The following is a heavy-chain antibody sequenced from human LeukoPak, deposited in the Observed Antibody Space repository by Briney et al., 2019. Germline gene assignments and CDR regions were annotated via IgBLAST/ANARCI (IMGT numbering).Heavy chain of an antibody. CDR1: GGSFSGYY. V-gene: IGHV4-34*01. CDR2: INRSGST. J-gene: IGHJ4*02. CDR3: ARGAGTTFDY. D-gene: IGHD6-19*01. Sequence: SETLSLTCAVYGGSFSGYYWSWIRQPPGKGLEWIGEINRSGSTNYNPSLKSRVTISVDTSENQFSLKLSSVTAADTAVYYCARGAGTTFDYWGQGTLVTVSS.